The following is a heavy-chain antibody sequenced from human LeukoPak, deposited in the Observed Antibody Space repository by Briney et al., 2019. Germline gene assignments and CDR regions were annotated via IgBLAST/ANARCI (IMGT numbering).Heavy chain of an antibody. J-gene: IGHJ4*02. V-gene: IGHV4-4*07. CDR2: IYTSGGT. Sequence: SETLSLTCTVSGGSISSYYWSWIRQPAGKGLEWIGRIYTSGGTNYNPSLKSRVTMSVDTSKNQFSLKLSSVTAADTAVYYCARVRWGSGTPGDYYFDYWGQGTLVTVSS. CDR1: GGSISSYY. D-gene: IGHD3-16*01. CDR3: ARVRWGSGTPGDYYFDY.